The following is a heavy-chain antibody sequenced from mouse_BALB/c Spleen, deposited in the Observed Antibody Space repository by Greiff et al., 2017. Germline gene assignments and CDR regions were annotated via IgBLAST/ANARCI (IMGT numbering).Heavy chain of an antibody. CDR1: GFTFTSYW. D-gene: IGHD1-1*01. CDR2: INPSTGYT. Sequence: VQLQQSGADLAKPGASVKMSCKASGFTFTSYWMHWVKQRPGQGLEWIGYINPSTGYTEYNQKFKDKATLTADKSSSTAYMQLSSLTSEDSAVYYCARSYYLRGSYWYFDFWGAGTTVTVSS. V-gene: IGHV1-7*01. J-gene: IGHJ1*01. CDR3: ARSYYLRGSYWYFDF.